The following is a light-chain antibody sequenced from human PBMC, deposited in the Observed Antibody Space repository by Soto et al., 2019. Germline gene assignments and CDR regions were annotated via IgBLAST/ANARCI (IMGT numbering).Light chain of an antibody. CDR3: QHYNSYSEA. J-gene: IGKJ1*01. CDR2: KAS. V-gene: IGKV1-5*03. Sequence: DIQLSPSPSTLSASIGHRVTITCRASQTISSWLAWYQQKPGKAPKLLIYKASTLKSGVPSRFSGSGSGTEFTLTISSLQPDDFATYYCQHYNSYSEAFGQGTKVDIK. CDR1: QTISSW.